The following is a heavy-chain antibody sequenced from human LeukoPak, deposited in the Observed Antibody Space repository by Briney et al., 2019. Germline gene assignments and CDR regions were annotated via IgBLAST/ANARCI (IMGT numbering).Heavy chain of an antibody. CDR1: GYTFTGYY. CDR3: ARDLEDILTGYPGGY. Sequence: ASVKVSCKASGYTFTGYYMHWVRQAPGQGLEWMGWINPNSGGTNYAQKFQGRVTMTRDTSISTAYMGLSRLRSDDTAVYYCARDLEDILTGYPGGYWGQGTLVAVSS. D-gene: IGHD3-9*01. CDR2: INPNSGGT. V-gene: IGHV1-2*02. J-gene: IGHJ4*02.